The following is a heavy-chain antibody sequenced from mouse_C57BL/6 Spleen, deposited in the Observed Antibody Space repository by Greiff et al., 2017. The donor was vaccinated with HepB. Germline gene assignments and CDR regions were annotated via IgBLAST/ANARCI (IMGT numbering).Heavy chain of an antibody. V-gene: IGHV1-64*01. CDR2: IHPNSGST. CDR3: ARDGPNWEDYFDY. J-gene: IGHJ2*01. Sequence: QVQLQQPGAELVKPGASVKLSCKASGYTFTSYWMHWVKQRPGQGLEWIGMIHPNSGSTNYNEKFKSKATLTVDKSSSTAYMQLSSLTSEDSAVYYCARDGPNWEDYFDYWGQGTTLTVSS. CDR1: GYTFTSYW. D-gene: IGHD4-1*01.